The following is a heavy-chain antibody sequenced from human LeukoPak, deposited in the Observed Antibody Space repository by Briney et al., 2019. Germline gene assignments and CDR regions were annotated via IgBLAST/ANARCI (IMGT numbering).Heavy chain of an antibody. CDR3: ATDDYRGLGY. CDR1: GITFRNYW. V-gene: IGHV3-74*01. Sequence: GGSPRLSCATSGITFRNYWMHWVRQAPGKGLVWVSHIIQDGSETFYADSVKGRFTISRDNAKNTVYLQMNSLRVRDTAVYYCATDDYRGLGYWGQGTLVTVSS. CDR2: IIQDGSET. D-gene: IGHD3-16*01. J-gene: IGHJ4*02.